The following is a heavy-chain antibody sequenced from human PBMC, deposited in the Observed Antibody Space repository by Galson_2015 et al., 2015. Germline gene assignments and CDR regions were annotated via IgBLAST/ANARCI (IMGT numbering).Heavy chain of an antibody. CDR2: IYYSGST. CDR3: ASGGSMSLGSPLVVTASWFDY. CDR1: GGSISSSSYY. D-gene: IGHD2-21*02. J-gene: IGHJ4*02. V-gene: IGHV4-39*01. Sequence: LSLTCTVSGGSISSSSYYWGWLRQPPGTGLEWIGSIYYSGSTYYNPSLKSRVTISVDTSKNQFSLKLSSVTAADTAVYYCASGGSMSLGSPLVVTASWFDYWGQGTLVTVSS.